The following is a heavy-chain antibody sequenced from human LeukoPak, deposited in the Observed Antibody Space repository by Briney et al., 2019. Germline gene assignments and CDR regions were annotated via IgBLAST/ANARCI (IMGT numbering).Heavy chain of an antibody. CDR2: ISYDGSNK. J-gene: IGHJ4*02. Sequence: GGSLRLSCAASGFTFSNYGMHWVRQAPGKGLEWVAVISYDGSNKYYTDSVKGRFTISRDNPKNTLYLQMNSLRAEDTAVYYCARDRDVYTFDYWGQGTLVTVSS. CDR3: ARDRDVYTFDY. V-gene: IGHV3-30*03. D-gene: IGHD5-24*01. CDR1: GFTFSNYG.